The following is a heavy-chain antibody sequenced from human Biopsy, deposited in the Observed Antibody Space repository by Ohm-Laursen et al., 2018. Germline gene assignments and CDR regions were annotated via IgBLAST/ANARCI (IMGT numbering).Heavy chain of an antibody. CDR3: ATVRGLVWFGELIA. Sequence: SVKVSCKVIGGTFSASGISWVRLAPGHGLEFVGGIIPIFQTTHYAQSLQGRVTIVADKSTSTAYMELSSLRSDDTAIYYCATVRGLVWFGELIAWGQGTLVTVSS. V-gene: IGHV1-69*06. CDR1: GGTFSASG. CDR2: IIPIFQTT. D-gene: IGHD3-10*01. J-gene: IGHJ5*02.